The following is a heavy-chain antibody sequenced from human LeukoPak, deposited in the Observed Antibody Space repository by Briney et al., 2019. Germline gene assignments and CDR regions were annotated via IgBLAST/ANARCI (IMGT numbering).Heavy chain of an antibody. J-gene: IGHJ5*01. CDR3: ARADCPSSTCYLRRSWFDP. CDR2: ISFSSTYI. CDR1: GFSLASYD. D-gene: IGHD2-2*01. V-gene: IGHV3-21*06. Sequence: WGSLRLTCAASGFSLASYDMNWVRQAPGKGLEWVSSISFSSTYIYYRASVKGRFTISRDNAKNSLYLEMNNLRDEDTAVYYCARADCPSSTCYLRRSWFDPWGQGTLVTVSS.